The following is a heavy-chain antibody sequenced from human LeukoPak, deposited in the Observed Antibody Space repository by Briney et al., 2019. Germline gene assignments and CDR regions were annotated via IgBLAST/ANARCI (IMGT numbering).Heavy chain of an antibody. J-gene: IGHJ4*02. D-gene: IGHD2/OR15-2a*01. CDR3: AKTKLSTAYYYNY. Sequence: PGGSLRLSCVASGFTFSNYVMTWVRQAPGKGLEWVSDIRGSGGSTYYADSVKGRFTISRDNSKNTLYLQMNSLRAEDTAVYYCAKTKLSTAYYYNYWGQGTLVTVSS. V-gene: IGHV3-23*01. CDR2: IRGSGGST. CDR1: GFTFSNYV.